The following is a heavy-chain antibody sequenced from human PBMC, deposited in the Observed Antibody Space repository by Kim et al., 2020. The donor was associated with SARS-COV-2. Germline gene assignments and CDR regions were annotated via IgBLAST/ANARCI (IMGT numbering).Heavy chain of an antibody. Sequence: GGSLRLSCAASGFTFSSYAMSWVRQAPGKGLEWVSAISGSGGSTYYADSVKGRFTISRDNSKNTLYLQMNSLRAEDTAVYYCAKDGSPGRWLVSHFYFDYWGQGTLVTVSS. CDR1: GFTFSSYA. D-gene: IGHD6-19*01. V-gene: IGHV3-23*01. J-gene: IGHJ4*02. CDR2: ISGSGGST. CDR3: AKDGSPGRWLVSHFYFDY.